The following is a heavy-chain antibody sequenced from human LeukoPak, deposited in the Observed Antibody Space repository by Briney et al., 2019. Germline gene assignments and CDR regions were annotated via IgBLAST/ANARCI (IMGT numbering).Heavy chain of an antibody. CDR3: ARATLYSSSSVGDY. D-gene: IGHD6-6*01. J-gene: IGHJ4*02. Sequence: SETLSLTCTVSGVSISSGDYYWSWIRQPPGKGLEWIGYIYYSGSTYYNPSLKSRVTISVDTSKNQFSLKLSSVTAADTAVYYCARATLYSSSSVGDYWGQGTLVTVSS. CDR2: IYYSGST. CDR1: GVSISSGDYY. V-gene: IGHV4-30-4*08.